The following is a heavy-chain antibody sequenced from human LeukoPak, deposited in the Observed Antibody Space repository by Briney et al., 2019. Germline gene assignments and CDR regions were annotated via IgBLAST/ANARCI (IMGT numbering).Heavy chain of an antibody. J-gene: IGHJ6*03. CDR3: ARDFPRYYYYYYYMDV. CDR1: GFTFSSYW. Sequence: GGSLRLSCAVSGFTFSSYWMSWVRQAPGKGLEWVANIKQDGSEKYYVDSVKGRFTISRDNAKNSLYLQMNSLRAEDTAVYYCARDFPRYYYYYYYMDVWGKGTTVTVSS. V-gene: IGHV3-7*01. CDR2: IKQDGSEK.